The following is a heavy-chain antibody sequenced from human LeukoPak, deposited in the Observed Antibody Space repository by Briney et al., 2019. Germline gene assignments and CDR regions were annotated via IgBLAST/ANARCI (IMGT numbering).Heavy chain of an antibody. D-gene: IGHD3-10*02. V-gene: IGHV1-18*01. CDR1: GYTFTSYG. J-gene: IGHJ5*02. CDR2: ISAYNGNT. Sequence: ASVKVSCKASGYTFTSYGISWVRQAPGQGLEWMGWISAYNGNTNYAQKLQGRVTMTTDTSTSTAYMELRSLRSDDTAVYYCARDGVPMYRGTSWFDPWGQGTLVTVSS. CDR3: ARDGVPMYRGTSWFDP.